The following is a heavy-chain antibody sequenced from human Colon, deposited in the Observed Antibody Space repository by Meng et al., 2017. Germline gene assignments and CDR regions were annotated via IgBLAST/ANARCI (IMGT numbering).Heavy chain of an antibody. J-gene: IGHJ4*02. Sequence: GGSLRLSCVASRFTFSVNWMGWVRQAPGKGLEWVAIIKEDGTEKYYVDSVKGRFTISRDNAKKSLYLQMNSLRAEDSAAYYCVRLRPGSCDYWGQGTLVTVSS. CDR3: VRLRPGSCDY. V-gene: IGHV3-7*01. D-gene: IGHD1-26*01. CDR2: IKEDGTEK. CDR1: RFTFSVNW.